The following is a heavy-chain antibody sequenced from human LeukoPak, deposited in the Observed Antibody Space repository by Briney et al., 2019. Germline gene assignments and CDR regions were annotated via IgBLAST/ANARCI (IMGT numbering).Heavy chain of an antibody. V-gene: IGHV4-59*01. Sequence: SETLSLTCTVSGGSISSYYWSWIRQPPGKGLEWIGYIYYSGSTNYNPSLKSRVTISVDTSKNQFSLKLSSVTAADTAVYYCAGSSSGWHRYFDYWGQGTLVTVSS. CDR2: IYYSGST. J-gene: IGHJ4*02. CDR3: AGSSSGWHRYFDY. CDR1: GGSISSYY. D-gene: IGHD6-19*01.